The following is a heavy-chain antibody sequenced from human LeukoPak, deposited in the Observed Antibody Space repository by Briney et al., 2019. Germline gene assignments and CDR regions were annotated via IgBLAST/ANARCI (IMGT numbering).Heavy chain of an antibody. CDR2: IHPRSGET. Sequence: SVKVSCKASGYSFTAFYIHWVRQAAGQGLEWMGWIHPRSGETNYAYKFRGRATMTRDTSIHTVYMDVSSLGSDDTAVYYCARDGEYGTGSYYRGCFDYWGQGILVTVST. CDR1: GYSFTAFY. J-gene: IGHJ4*02. CDR3: ARDGEYGTGSYYRGCFDY. D-gene: IGHD3-10*01. V-gene: IGHV1-2*02.